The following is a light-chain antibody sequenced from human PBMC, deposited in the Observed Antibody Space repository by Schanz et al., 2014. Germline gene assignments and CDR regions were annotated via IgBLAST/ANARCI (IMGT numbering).Light chain of an antibody. CDR3: SSYASGSTHVV. V-gene: IGLV2-14*01. Sequence: QSVLTQPASVSGSPGQSITVSCTGTSSDVGGYNYVSWYQQHPGKAPQLMIYDVSNRPSGVSNRFSASKSGNTASLAISGLQAEDEADYFCSSYASGSTHVVFGGGTKLTVL. CDR2: DVS. CDR1: SSDVGGYNY. J-gene: IGLJ2*01.